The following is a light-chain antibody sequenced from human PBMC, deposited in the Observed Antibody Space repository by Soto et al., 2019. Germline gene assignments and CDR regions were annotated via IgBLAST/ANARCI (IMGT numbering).Light chain of an antibody. Sequence: EIVLTQSPGTLSLSPGERATLSCRASQSVSSSYLAWYQQKPGQAPRLLIYGASSRATGIPDRFSGSGSGTEFTLTISDLQSEDFAVYYCQQYSNWPRTFGQGTKV. CDR3: QQYSNWPRT. CDR2: GAS. V-gene: IGKV3-20*01. J-gene: IGKJ1*01. CDR1: QSVSSSY.